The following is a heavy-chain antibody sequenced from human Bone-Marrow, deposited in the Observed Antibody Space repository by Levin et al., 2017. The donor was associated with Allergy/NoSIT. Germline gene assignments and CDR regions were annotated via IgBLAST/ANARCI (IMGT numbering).Heavy chain of an antibody. D-gene: IGHD2-21*02. CDR2: INPNSGGT. Sequence: GESLKISCKASGYTFTDYYMHWVRQAPGQGLEWMGWINPNSGGTNYAQKFQGRVSMTRDTSINTAYMELSRLRSDDTAVYYCAREYCGTNCYFYSWGQGTLVTVSS. CDR1: GYTFTDYY. CDR3: AREYCGTNCYFYS. V-gene: IGHV1-2*02. J-gene: IGHJ5*01.